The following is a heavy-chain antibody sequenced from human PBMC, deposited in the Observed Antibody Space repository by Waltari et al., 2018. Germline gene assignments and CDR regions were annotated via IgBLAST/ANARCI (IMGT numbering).Heavy chain of an antibody. Sequence: QVQLQESGPGLVKPSQTLSLTCTVSGGSLSSGGYYWSWSRQHPGKGLGWIGYIYHSGSTYYNPSLKSRVTISVDRSKNQFSLKLSSVTAADTAVYYCARGGAGGSPPYLPFDPWGQGTLVTVSS. J-gene: IGHJ5*02. V-gene: IGHV4-31*03. D-gene: IGHD2-21*01. CDR3: ARGGAGGSPPYLPFDP. CDR2: IYHSGST. CDR1: GGSLSSGGYY.